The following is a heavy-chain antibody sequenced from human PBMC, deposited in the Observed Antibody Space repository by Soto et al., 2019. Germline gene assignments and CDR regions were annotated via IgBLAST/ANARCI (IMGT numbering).Heavy chain of an antibody. CDR1: SYTFTSYG. CDR2: ISAYNGNT. V-gene: IGHV1-18*01. Sequence: ASVKVSCKASSYTFTSYGISWVRQAPGQGLEWMGWISAYNGNTNYAQKLQGRVTMTTDTSTSTAYMELRSLRSDDTAVYYCARDMVQDTTVSCFDYWGQGTLVTVSS. D-gene: IGHD3-10*01. J-gene: IGHJ4*02. CDR3: ARDMVQDTTVSCFDY.